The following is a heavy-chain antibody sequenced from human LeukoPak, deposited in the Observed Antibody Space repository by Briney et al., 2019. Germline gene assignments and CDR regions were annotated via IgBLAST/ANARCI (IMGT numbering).Heavy chain of an antibody. CDR1: GFTFSSYD. V-gene: IGHV3-23*01. CDR3: AKDRKWEGLRNLVQLPYYFAS. J-gene: IGHJ4*02. Sequence: GGSLRLSCAASGFTFSSYDMSWVRQAPGRGLEWVSAIGGGGTPYYADSVKGRFTISRDNSKNTLYLQMNSLRVEDTALYYCAKDRKWEGLRNLVQLPYYFASWGQGTLVTVSS. D-gene: IGHD1-26*01. CDR2: IGGGGTP.